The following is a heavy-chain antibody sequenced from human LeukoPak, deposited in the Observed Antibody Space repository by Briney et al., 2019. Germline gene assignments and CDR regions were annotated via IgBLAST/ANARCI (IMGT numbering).Heavy chain of an antibody. D-gene: IGHD3/OR15-3a*01. CDR1: AGSISSTSNY. J-gene: IGHJ4*02. CDR2: TYYSGAT. V-gene: IGHV4-39*01. CDR3: ARLSNSPYERTGYYFDY. Sequence: SETLSLTCTVSAGSISSTSNYWGWIRQPPGRGLEWIGSTYYSGATYYNPSLQSRVTMSVDTSKTQFSLNLNSVTAADTAIYNWARLSNSPYERTGYYFDYWGQGTLVTVSS.